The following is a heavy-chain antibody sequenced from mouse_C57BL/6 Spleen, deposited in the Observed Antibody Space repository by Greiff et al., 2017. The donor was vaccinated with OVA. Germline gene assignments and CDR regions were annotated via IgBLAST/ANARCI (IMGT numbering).Heavy chain of an antibody. V-gene: IGHV3-6*01. CDR2: ISYDGSN. Sequence: EVKLVESGPGLVKPSQSLSLTCSVTGYSITSGYYWNWIRQFPGNKLEWMGYISYDGSNNYNPSLKNRISITRDTSKNQFFLKLNSVTTEDTATYYCARDHGSSPWFAYWGQGTLVTVSA. CDR1: GYSITSGYY. J-gene: IGHJ3*01. CDR3: ARDHGSSPWFAY. D-gene: IGHD1-1*01.